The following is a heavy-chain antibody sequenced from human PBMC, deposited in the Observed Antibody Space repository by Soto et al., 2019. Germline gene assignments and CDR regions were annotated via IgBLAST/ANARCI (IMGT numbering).Heavy chain of an antibody. CDR1: GFPFSSYA. CDR3: AKYVIGASVPSASYGLDV. CDR2: LSADGDTT. V-gene: IGHV3-23*01. D-gene: IGHD3-16*01. J-gene: IGHJ6*02. Sequence: GGSLRLSCAASGFPFSSYAMIWVRQAPEKGLEWVSGLSADGDTTYYADSVQGRFTISRDNSKNILYLQMSSLRGEDTAVYYCAKYVIGASVPSASYGLDVWGRGTTVTVSS.